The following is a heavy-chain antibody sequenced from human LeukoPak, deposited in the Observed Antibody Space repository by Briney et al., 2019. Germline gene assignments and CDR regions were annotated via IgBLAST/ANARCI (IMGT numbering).Heavy chain of an antibody. CDR1: GFAFNSYT. D-gene: IGHD1-26*01. J-gene: IGHJ6*03. CDR2: ITSTSAYR. V-gene: IGHV3-21*01. CDR3: ARVTAGATTLNYYYYFMDV. Sequence: GGSLRLSCVGSGFAFNSYTITWVCQAPGKGLEWVSSITSTSAYRQYADSVRGRFTISRDNAKNSLYLQMNSLGAEDTAVYHCARVTAGATTLNYYYYFMDVWGKGTTVTVSS.